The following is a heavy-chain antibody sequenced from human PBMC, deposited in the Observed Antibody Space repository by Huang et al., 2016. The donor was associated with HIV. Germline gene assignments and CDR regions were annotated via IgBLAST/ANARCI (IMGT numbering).Heavy chain of an antibody. CDR3: TREYTVAGAFDI. J-gene: IGHJ3*02. CDR1: GFSFSNYA. V-gene: IGHV3-30-3*01. D-gene: IGHD5-12*01. CDR2: ISTDGTTT. Sequence: QGQLVESGGGVVRPGRSLRLSCAASGFSFSNYAMHWVRQAPGTRLEWVTIISTDGTTTYSANSVKGRFTISRDNFKNTLYLQMNRLRSDDTAVYYCTREYTVAGAFDIWGQGTMVTVSS.